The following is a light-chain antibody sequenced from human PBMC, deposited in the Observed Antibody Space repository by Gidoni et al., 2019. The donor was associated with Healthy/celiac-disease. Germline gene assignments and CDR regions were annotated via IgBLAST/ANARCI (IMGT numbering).Light chain of an antibody. CDR2: GAS. Sequence: GTLSLSPGERPTLSCRASQSVSSSYLAWYQQKPGQAPRLLIYGASSRATGIPDRFSGSGSGTDFTLTISRLEPEDFAVYYCQQYGSSPRTFGQGTKVEIK. V-gene: IGKV3-20*01. CDR1: QSVSSSY. J-gene: IGKJ1*01. CDR3: QQYGSSPRT.